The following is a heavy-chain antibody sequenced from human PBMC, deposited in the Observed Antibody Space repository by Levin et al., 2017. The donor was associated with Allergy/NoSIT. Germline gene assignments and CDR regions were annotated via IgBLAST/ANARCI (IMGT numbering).Heavy chain of an antibody. D-gene: IGHD6-13*01. CDR2: ISDYNGNT. J-gene: IGHJ5*02. Sequence: AASVKVSCKASGYTFTSYGISWVRQAPGQGLEWMGWISDYNGNTYYEQKFQGRVTMTTDTSSNTAYMDLRSLRSDDTAVYYCARVGTSSSWFWNKGFDPWGQGTLVTVSS. V-gene: IGHV1-18*01. CDR3: ARVGTSSSWFWNKGFDP. CDR1: GYTFTSYG.